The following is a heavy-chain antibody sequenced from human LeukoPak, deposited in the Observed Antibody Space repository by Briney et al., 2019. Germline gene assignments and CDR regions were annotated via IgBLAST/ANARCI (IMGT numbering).Heavy chain of an antibody. CDR1: GFTFSSHS. Sequence: GGSLRLSCAVSGFTFSSHSMTWVRQAPGKGLDWVSTISPSGGSTFYADSVKGRFAVSRDNSRNTLYLQMNTLRAEDTAVYYCSAQPEALAGGLLYWRQGALVTVSS. D-gene: IGHD6-19*01. CDR3: SAQPEALAGGLLY. CDR2: ISPSGGST. V-gene: IGHV3-23*01. J-gene: IGHJ4*02.